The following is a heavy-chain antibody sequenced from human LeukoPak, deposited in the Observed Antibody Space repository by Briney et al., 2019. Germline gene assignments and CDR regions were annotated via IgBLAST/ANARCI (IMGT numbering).Heavy chain of an antibody. J-gene: IGHJ4*02. Sequence: SETLSLTCTVSGGSISSTSYDWYWIRQPAGRGLEWIGHIYTSGSTNYNPSLKRRVTISVDTSKNQFSLKLTSVTAADTAVYYCTKGRGIWGQGTLVTVSS. V-gene: IGHV4-61*09. CDR1: GGSISSTSYD. CDR2: IYTSGST. CDR3: TKGRGI. D-gene: IGHD3-10*01.